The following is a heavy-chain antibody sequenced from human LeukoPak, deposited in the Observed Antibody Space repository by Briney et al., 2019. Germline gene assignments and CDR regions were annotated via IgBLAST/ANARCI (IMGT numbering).Heavy chain of an antibody. CDR1: GGSISSGGYY. CDR3: ARVLRGTFGGVIVIPPYFDY. J-gene: IGHJ4*02. CDR2: IYYCGST. D-gene: IGHD3-16*02. Sequence: SQTLSLTCTVSGGSISSGGYYWSWIRQHPGKGLEWIGYIYYCGSTYYNPSLKSRVTISVDTSKNQFSLKLSSVTAADTAVYYCARVLRGTFGGVIVIPPYFDYWGQGTLVTVSS. V-gene: IGHV4-31*03.